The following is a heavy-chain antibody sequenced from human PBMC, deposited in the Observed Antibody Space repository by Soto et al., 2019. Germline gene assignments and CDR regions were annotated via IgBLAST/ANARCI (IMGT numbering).Heavy chain of an antibody. Sequence: GGSRRLSCAASGFTFSSYGMHWVRQAPGKRLEWVAVISYDGSNKYYADSVKGRFTISRDNSKNTLYLQMNSLRAEDTAVYYCAKGTKLLDPRVLYYFDYWGQGTLVTVSS. D-gene: IGHD2-8*02. CDR3: AKGTKLLDPRVLYYFDY. CDR2: ISYDGSNK. J-gene: IGHJ4*02. CDR1: GFTFSSYG. V-gene: IGHV3-30*18.